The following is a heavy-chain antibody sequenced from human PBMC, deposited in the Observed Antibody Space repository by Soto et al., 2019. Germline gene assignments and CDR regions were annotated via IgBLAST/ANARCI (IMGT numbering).Heavy chain of an antibody. D-gene: IGHD3-10*01. CDR3: ARGPRGYVYYHGMDV. V-gene: IGHV4-4*07. CDR1: GGSISSYY. CDR2: IDTSGTT. Sequence: SETLSLTCTVTGGSISSYYVSWIRQSAGKGLEWIGRIDTSGTTNYNPSLKSRVTMSVDASKNHFSLNLSSVTAADTAVYYCARGPRGYVYYHGMDVWGQGTTVTVSS. J-gene: IGHJ6*02.